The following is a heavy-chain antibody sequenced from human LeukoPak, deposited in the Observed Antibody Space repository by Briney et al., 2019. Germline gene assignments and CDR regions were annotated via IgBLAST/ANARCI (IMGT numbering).Heavy chain of an antibody. D-gene: IGHD5-24*01. Sequence: PGGSLRLSCSASGFAFSDYAMHWVRQAPGKGLEYVSVISSNGISTYYADSVKGRFTISRDNSKNTLYLQMSSLRGEDTAVYHCVKDGVDGWYFDYWGQGTLVTVSS. CDR2: ISSNGIST. V-gene: IGHV3-64D*09. J-gene: IGHJ4*02. CDR3: VKDGVDGWYFDY. CDR1: GFAFSDYA.